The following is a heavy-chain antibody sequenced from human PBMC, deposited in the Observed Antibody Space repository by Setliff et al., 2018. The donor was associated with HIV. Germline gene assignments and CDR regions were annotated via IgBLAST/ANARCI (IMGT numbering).Heavy chain of an antibody. V-gene: IGHV4-4*09. CDR2: IHASGKT. D-gene: IGHD2-21*02. Sequence: SCTVSGDTDFYWNWIRQPPGKGLEWIGYIHASGKTNYNPSLKSRVTISLDTSKMQFSLHLTSVTAADTAVYYCATLDPSGGNFLAYWGQGTLVTVSS. CDR1: GDTDFY. J-gene: IGHJ4*02. CDR3: ATLDPSGGNFLAY.